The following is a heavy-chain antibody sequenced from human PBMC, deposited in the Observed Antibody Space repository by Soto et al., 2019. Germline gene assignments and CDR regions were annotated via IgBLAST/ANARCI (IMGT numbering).Heavy chain of an antibody. CDR2: ISSSSSYI. D-gene: IGHD2-8*01. Sequence: VGSLRLSCASSVFTFSSYSMNCVRQAPGKWLEWVSSISSSSSYIYYADSVKGRFTISRDNAKNSLYLQMNSLRAEDTAVYYCARRDENGGIDIWGQGTMVTVSS. V-gene: IGHV3-21*01. J-gene: IGHJ6*01. CDR1: VFTFSSYS. CDR3: ARRDENGGIDI.